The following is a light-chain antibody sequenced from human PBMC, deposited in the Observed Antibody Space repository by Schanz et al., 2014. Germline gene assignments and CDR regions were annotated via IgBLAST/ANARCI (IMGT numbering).Light chain of an antibody. CDR3: QQYNNWTPTYT. Sequence: PGERATLSCRASQSVSSYLAWYQQKPGQAPRILIYDASNRATGIPARFSGSGSGTDFTLTISSLQSEDFAVYYCQQYNNWTPTYTFGQGTKLEIK. CDR2: DAS. J-gene: IGKJ2*01. V-gene: IGKV3D-15*01. CDR1: QSVSSY.